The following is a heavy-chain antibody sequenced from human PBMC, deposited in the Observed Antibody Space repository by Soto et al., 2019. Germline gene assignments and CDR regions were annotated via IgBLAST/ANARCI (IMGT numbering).Heavy chain of an antibody. V-gene: IGHV3-23*01. J-gene: IGHJ6*02. CDR2: MSGSGGST. Sequence: PGGSLRLSCAASGFTFSSDAMSWVRQAPGKGLEWVSAMSGSGGSTYYADSVKGRFTISRDNSKNTLYLQMNSLRAEDTAVYYCAKSALHEYVVYYGMDVWGQGTTVTVSS. CDR3: AKSALHEYVVYYGMDV. CDR1: GFTFSSDA. D-gene: IGHD3-10*02.